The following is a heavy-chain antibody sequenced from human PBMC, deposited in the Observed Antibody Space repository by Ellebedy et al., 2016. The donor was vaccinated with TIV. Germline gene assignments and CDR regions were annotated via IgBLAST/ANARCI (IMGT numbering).Heavy chain of an antibody. Sequence: PGGSLRLSCAGSGFTFSDFYMSWIRQAPGKGLEWVSYISSRDNTIFYADSVKGRFTISRDTAKDSLYLQMNSLRAEDTAVYYCAIDRRFGELFDKYYYGVDVWGQGTTVTVSS. CDR1: GFTFSDFY. CDR3: AIDRRFGELFDKYYYGVDV. D-gene: IGHD3-10*01. J-gene: IGHJ6*02. V-gene: IGHV3-11*04. CDR2: ISSRDNTI.